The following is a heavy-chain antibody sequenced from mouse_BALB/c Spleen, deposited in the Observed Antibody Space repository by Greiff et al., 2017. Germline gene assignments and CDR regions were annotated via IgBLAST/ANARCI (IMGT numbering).Heavy chain of an antibody. V-gene: IGHV1S137*01. Sequence: QVQLQQSGAELVRPGVSVKISCKGSGYTFTDYAMHWVKQSHAKSLEWIGVISTYYGDASYNQKFKGKATMTVDKSSSTAYMELARLTSEDSAIYYCAIGGEHDRGPRAMDYWGQGTSVTVSS. CDR1: GYTFTDYA. CDR3: AIGGEHDRGPRAMDY. D-gene: IGHD2-12*01. CDR2: ISTYYGDA. J-gene: IGHJ4*01.